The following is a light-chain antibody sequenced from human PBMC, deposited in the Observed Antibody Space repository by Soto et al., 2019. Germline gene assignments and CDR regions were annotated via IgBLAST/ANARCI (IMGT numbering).Light chain of an antibody. J-gene: IGKJ5*01. V-gene: IGKV3-15*01. CDR1: QSVASN. CDR2: GAF. CDR3: QQYDKWPYT. Sequence: EIVLTQSPATLSVSPGERATLSCRTSQSVASNLAWYQQKPGQAPRLLIYGAFIRAPGFPVRFRGTGSGSEFTLTIRSLQSEDGATYYCQQYDKWPYTFGQGTRLEI.